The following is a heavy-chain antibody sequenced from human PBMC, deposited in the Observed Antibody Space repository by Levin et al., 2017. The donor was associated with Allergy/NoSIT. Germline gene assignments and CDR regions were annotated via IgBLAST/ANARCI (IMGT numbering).Heavy chain of an antibody. CDR2: ISYDGSNK. J-gene: IGHJ6*02. V-gene: IGHV3-30-3*01. D-gene: IGHD6-13*01. CDR3: ARNRQQLVTGGYYYYYGMDV. Sequence: GGSLRLSCAASGFTFSSYAMHWVRQAPGKGLEWVAVISYDGSNKYYADSVKGRFTISRDNSKNTLYLQMNSLRAEDTAVYYCARNRQQLVTGGYYYYYGMDVWGQGTTVTVSS. CDR1: GFTFSSYA.